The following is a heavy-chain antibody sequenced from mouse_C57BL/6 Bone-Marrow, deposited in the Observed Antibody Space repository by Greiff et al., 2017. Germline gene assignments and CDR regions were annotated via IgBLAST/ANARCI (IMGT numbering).Heavy chain of an antibody. D-gene: IGHD2-3*01. CDR2: IDPSDSYT. CDR1: GYTFTSYW. CDR3: ARVTEGYYKGYAMDY. V-gene: IGHV1-59*01. Sequence: QVQLQQPGAELVRPGTSVKLSCKASGYTFTSYWMHWVKQRPGQGLEWIGVIDPSDSYTNYNQKFKGKATLTVDTSSSTAYMQLSSLTSEDSAVYYCARVTEGYYKGYAMDYWGQGTSVTVSS. J-gene: IGHJ4*01.